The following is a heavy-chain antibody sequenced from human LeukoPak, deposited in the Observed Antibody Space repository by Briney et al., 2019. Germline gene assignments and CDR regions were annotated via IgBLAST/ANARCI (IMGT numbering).Heavy chain of an antibody. J-gene: IGHJ4*02. CDR1: GGSISSYY. CDR3: ARDSATYYYDSSGYYPLNYFDY. Sequence: PSETLSLTCTVSGGSISSYYWSWIRQPAGKGLEWIGRIYTSGSTNYNPSLKSRVTMSVDTSKNQFSLKLSSVTAADTAVYYCARDSATYYYDSSGYYPLNYFDYWGQGTLVTVSS. D-gene: IGHD3-22*01. V-gene: IGHV4-4*07. CDR2: IYTSGST.